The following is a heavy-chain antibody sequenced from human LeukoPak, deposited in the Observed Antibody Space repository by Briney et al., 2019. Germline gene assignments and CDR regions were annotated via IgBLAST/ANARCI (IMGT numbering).Heavy chain of an antibody. Sequence: PSETLSLTCTVSGGSISSYYWSWIRQPPGKGLEWIGYIYYSGSTNYNPSLKSRVTISVDTSKNQFSLKPSSVTAADTAVYYCARVPYGDYVDYWGQGTLVTVSS. V-gene: IGHV4-59*01. CDR1: GGSISSYY. CDR3: ARVPYGDYVDY. D-gene: IGHD4-17*01. J-gene: IGHJ4*02. CDR2: IYYSGST.